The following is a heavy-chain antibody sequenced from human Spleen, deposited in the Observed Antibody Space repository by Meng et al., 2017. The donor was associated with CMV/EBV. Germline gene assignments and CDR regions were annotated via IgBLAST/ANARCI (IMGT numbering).Heavy chain of an antibody. J-gene: IGHJ4*02. Sequence: GESLKISCAASGFTFSSYFMHWVRQAPGKGLGWVALISYDGTDKYYEDSVKGRFTISRDNSKNTLYLQMNSLRAEDTAVYYCAKIPGFVEMATITGWGQGTLVTVSS. CDR2: ISYDGTDK. CDR3: AKIPGFVEMATITG. V-gene: IGHV3-30-3*02. D-gene: IGHD5-24*01. CDR1: GFTFSSYF.